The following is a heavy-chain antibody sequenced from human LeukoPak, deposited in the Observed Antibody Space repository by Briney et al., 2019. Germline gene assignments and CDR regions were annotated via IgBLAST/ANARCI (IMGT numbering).Heavy chain of an antibody. D-gene: IGHD3-22*01. CDR1: GFTFSSYC. CDR2: IKQDGSEK. Sequence: PGGSLRLSCAASGFTFSSYCMSWVRQAPGKGLEWVANIKQDGSEKYYADSLKGRFTISRDNAKNSLHLQMNSLRAEDTAVYYCAFGNYYDSSGSLFDYWGQGTLVTVSS. J-gene: IGHJ4*02. V-gene: IGHV3-7*01. CDR3: AFGNYYDSSGSLFDY.